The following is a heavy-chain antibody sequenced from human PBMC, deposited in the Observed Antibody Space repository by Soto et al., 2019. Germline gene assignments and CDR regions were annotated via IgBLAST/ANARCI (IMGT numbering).Heavy chain of an antibody. CDR2: IIPIFGTA. Sequence: SVKVSCKASGGTFSSYAISWVRQAPGQGLEWMGGIIPIFGTANYAQKFQGRVTITADESTSTAYMELSSLRSEDTAVYYCARRNIVGATAGFKRPYYGMDVWGQGTTVTVSS. J-gene: IGHJ6*02. CDR1: GGTFSSYA. D-gene: IGHD1-26*01. V-gene: IGHV1-69*13. CDR3: ARRNIVGATAGFKRPYYGMDV.